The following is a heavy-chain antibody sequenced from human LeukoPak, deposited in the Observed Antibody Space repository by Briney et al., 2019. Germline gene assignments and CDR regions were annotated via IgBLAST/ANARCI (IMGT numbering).Heavy chain of an antibody. V-gene: IGHV4-4*07. D-gene: IGHD2/OR15-2a*01. CDR2: IYNTGSA. J-gene: IGHJ3*02. CDR1: GASISSHY. CDR3: ARVGAENSFDI. Sequence: SETLSLTCNVSGASISSHYWNWIRQPAGKGLEWIGRIYNTGSANYNPSLKSRVTMSLDTSRNQISLKLSSVTAADTAVYYCARVGAENSFDIWGQGAMVTVSS.